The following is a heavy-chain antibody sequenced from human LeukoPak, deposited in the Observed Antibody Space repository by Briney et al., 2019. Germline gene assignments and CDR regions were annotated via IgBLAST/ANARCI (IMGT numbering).Heavy chain of an antibody. V-gene: IGHV3-48*03. Sequence: GGSLRLSCAASRFTFRNYEMNWVRQAPEKGLEWVSYISSSGSTVYYADSVKGRFTISRDNAKNSLYLQMNSLRAEDTALYYCARGPSVGSGWSPDLWGQGTLVTVSS. J-gene: IGHJ5*02. CDR2: ISSSGSTV. D-gene: IGHD6-19*01. CDR1: RFTFRNYE. CDR3: ARGPSVGSGWSPDL.